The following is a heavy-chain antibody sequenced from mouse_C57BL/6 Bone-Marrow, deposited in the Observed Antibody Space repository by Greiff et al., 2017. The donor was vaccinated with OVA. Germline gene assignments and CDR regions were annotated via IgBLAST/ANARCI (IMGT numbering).Heavy chain of an antibody. V-gene: IGHV3-6*01. Sequence: EVKLVESGPGLVKPSQSLSLTCSVTGYSITSGYYWNWIRQFPGNKLEWMGYISYDGSNNYNPSLKNRISITRDTSKNQFFLKLNSVTTEDTATYYCARDLITTVVAKGDYWGQGTTLTVSS. CDR2: ISYDGSN. D-gene: IGHD1-1*01. CDR3: ARDLITTVVAKGDY. J-gene: IGHJ2*01. CDR1: GYSITSGYY.